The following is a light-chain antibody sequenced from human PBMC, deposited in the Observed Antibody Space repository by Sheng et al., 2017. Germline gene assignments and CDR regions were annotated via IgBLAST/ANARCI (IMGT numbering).Light chain of an antibody. CDR2: GAS. V-gene: IGKV1-39*01. J-gene: IGKJ4*01. CDR3: QQTYSATLT. Sequence: DIQMTQSPSSLSASIGDRVTITCRSGRPISTFVNWYQHQPGKAPRLLIRGASTLGDGVSSRFSASGSGSLFTLTISALQPEDFATYYCQQTYSATLTFGGGPGWRSN. CDR1: RPISTF.